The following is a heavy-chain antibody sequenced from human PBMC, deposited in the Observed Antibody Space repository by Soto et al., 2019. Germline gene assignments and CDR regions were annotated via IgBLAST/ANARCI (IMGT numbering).Heavy chain of an antibody. D-gene: IGHD2-2*01. V-gene: IGHV4-59*01. CDR2: IYYSGST. CDR3: ARAVPDLGYCSSTSCPFLNYYYYYYMDV. J-gene: IGHJ6*03. Sequence: SETLSLTCTVSGGSISSYYWSWIRQPPGKGLEWIGYIYYSGSTNYNPSLKSRVTISVDTSKNQFSLKLSSVTAADTAVYYCARAVPDLGYCSSTSCPFLNYYYYYYMDVWGKGTTVTVSS. CDR1: GGSISSYY.